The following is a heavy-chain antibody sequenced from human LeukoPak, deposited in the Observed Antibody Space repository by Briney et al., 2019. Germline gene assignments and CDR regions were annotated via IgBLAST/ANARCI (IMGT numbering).Heavy chain of an antibody. CDR3: ARMNYYDSSDG. Sequence: PSETLSLTCTVSGGSISSYYWSWTRQPPGKGLEWIAYIDYDGSAKYRPSLKSRVTISVDTSKNQFSLKLSSVTAADTAVYYCARMNYYDSSDGWGQGTLVTVSS. CDR1: GGSISSYY. V-gene: IGHV4-59*12. CDR2: IDYDGSA. J-gene: IGHJ4*02. D-gene: IGHD3-22*01.